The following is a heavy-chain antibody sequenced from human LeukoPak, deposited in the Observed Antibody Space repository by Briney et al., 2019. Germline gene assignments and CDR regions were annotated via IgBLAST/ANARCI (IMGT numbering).Heavy chain of an antibody. J-gene: IGHJ3*02. CDR2: IWNDGSDK. D-gene: IGHD4-17*01. CDR1: GFTFSSYA. Sequence: PGGSLRLSCAASGFTFSSYAMHWVRQAPGKGLEWVAVIWNDGSDKYYADSVKGRFTISRDNSKNTLYLQMNSLRAEDTAVYYCARNQDYGVYNSVGAFDIWGQGTMVTVSS. CDR3: ARNQDYGVYNSVGAFDI. V-gene: IGHV3-33*08.